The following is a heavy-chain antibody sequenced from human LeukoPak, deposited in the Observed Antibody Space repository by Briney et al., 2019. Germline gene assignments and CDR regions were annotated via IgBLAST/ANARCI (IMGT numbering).Heavy chain of an antibody. Sequence: ASVRVSCKASGYTFTSYGISWVRQAPGQGLEWMGWISAYNGNTNYAQKLQGKVTMTTDTSTSTAYMELRSLRSDDTAVYYCAREFGGAHAFDIWGQGTMVTVSS. CDR3: AREFGGAHAFDI. CDR1: GYTFTSYG. J-gene: IGHJ3*02. D-gene: IGHD3-16*01. CDR2: ISAYNGNT. V-gene: IGHV1-18*01.